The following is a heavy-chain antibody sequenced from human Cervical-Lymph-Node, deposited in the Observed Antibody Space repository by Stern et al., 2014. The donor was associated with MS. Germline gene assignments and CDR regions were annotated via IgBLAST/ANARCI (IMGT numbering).Heavy chain of an antibody. CDR2: INPNVGAT. V-gene: IGHV1-46*01. J-gene: IGHJ6*02. Sequence: VQLVESGAEVKKPGASVKVSCTASGYTFTTYFMYWVRQAPGQGLEWMGIINPNVGATDYAPKFQGRVTMTRDTSTSTVYMELSSLRSEDTATYYCARDTVPGAFYGMDVWGQGTTVTVSS. CDR3: ARDTVPGAFYGMDV. D-gene: IGHD2-2*01. CDR1: GYTFTTYF.